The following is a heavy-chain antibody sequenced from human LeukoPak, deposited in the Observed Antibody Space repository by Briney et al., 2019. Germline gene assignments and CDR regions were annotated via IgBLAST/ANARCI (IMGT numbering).Heavy chain of an antibody. CDR1: GFPFSSYS. D-gene: IGHD5-18*01. J-gene: IGHJ4*02. V-gene: IGHV3-21*01. CDR2: ISSSSSYI. CDR3: ARLGVTAMAICDY. Sequence: PGGSLRLSCAASGFPFSSYSMNWVRQAPGKGLEWASSISSSSSYIYYAASVKGRFTISRDNAKNSVYLKMNSLRAEDTAVYYCARLGVTAMAICDYGGQGTLVTVSS.